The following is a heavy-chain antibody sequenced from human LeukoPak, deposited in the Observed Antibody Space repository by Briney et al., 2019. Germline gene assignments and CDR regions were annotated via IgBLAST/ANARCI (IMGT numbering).Heavy chain of an antibody. D-gene: IGHD6-13*01. Sequence: SETLSLTCAVYGGSFSGYYWSWIRQPPGKGLEWIGEINHSGSTNYNPSLKSRVTISVDTSKNQFSLKLSSVTAADTAVYYCARAPPMYSSSWYVSYYYGMDVWGQGTTVTVSS. CDR1: GGSFSGYY. CDR2: INHSGST. CDR3: ARAPPMYSSSWYVSYYYGMDV. V-gene: IGHV4-34*01. J-gene: IGHJ6*02.